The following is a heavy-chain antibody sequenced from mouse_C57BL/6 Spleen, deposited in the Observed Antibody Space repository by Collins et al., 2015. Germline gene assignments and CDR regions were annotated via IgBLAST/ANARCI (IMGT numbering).Heavy chain of an antibody. J-gene: IGHJ1*01. V-gene: IGHV4-1*02. D-gene: IGHD2-14*01. CDR1: GFDFSRYW. Sequence: EVKLLESGGGLVQPGGSLKLSCAASGFDFSRYWMSWVRQAPGKGLEWIGEINPDSSTINYTPSLKDKFIISRDNAKNTLYLQMSKVRSEDTALYYCARPYYRYDEYFDVWGAGTTVTVSS. CDR3: ARPYYRYDEYFDV. CDR2: INPDSSTI.